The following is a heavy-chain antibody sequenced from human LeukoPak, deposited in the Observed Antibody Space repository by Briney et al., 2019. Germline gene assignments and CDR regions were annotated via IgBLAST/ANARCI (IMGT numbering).Heavy chain of an antibody. D-gene: IGHD6-19*01. CDR3: AREPPALIAVAGNAFDI. J-gene: IGHJ3*02. CDR1: GYTFTSYG. V-gene: IGHV1-18*01. Sequence: GASVKVSCKASGYTFTSYGISWVRQAPGQGLEWMGWISAYNGNTNYAQKLQGRVTMTTDTSTSTAYMELRSLRSDDTAVYYCAREPPALIAVAGNAFDIWGQGTMVTVSS. CDR2: ISAYNGNT.